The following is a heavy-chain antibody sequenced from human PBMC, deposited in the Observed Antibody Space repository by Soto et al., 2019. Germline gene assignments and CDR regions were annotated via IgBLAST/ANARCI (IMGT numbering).Heavy chain of an antibody. J-gene: IGHJ4*02. D-gene: IGHD3-16*01. Sequence: QVQLVQSGAEVKKPGSSVKVSCKASGDTFITYAISWVRQAPGQGLEWMGGIIPIFGRANYAQKLQGRVTITADESTSTPYMELRSLRSEATAMYYCARGTARYDYVSVGYWGQGTLVAVSS. CDR1: GDTFITYA. CDR3: ARGTARYDYVSVGY. V-gene: IGHV1-69*12. CDR2: IIPIFGRA.